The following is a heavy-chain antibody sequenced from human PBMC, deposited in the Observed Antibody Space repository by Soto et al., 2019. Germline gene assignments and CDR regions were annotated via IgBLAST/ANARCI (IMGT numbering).Heavy chain of an antibody. D-gene: IGHD3-10*01. CDR1: GYTFTSYD. V-gene: IGHV1-8*01. J-gene: IGHJ4*02. CDR2: MNPDSGHT. CDR3: AISLGGSNVNFDY. Sequence: ASVKVSCKASGYTFTSYDINWVRQATGQGPEWMGWMNPDSGHTGYVRKFQGRVTMTRNTATSTAYMELSSLRSEDTAVYYCAISLGGSNVNFDYWGQGTLVTLSS.